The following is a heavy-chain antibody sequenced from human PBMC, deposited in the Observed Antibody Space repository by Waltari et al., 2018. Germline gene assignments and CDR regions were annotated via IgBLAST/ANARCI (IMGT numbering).Heavy chain of an antibody. CDR1: GFTFSSYA. Sequence: EVQLVESGGGLVQPGGSLRLSCAASGFTFSSYAMSWVRQAPGKGLEWVSASSGSGGSTYYADSVKGRFTISRDNSKSTLYLQMNSLRAEDTAVYYCASQHDYSNYWGSYWGQGTLVTVSS. V-gene: IGHV3-23*04. J-gene: IGHJ4*02. D-gene: IGHD4-4*01. CDR2: SSGSGGST. CDR3: ASQHDYSNYWGSY.